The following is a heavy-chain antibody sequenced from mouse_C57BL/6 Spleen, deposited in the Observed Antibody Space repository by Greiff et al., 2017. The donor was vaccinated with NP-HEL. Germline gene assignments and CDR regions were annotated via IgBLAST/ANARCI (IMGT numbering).Heavy chain of an antibody. CDR2: INPYNGGT. CDR3: ARSVGYSPPFAY. J-gene: IGHJ3*01. V-gene: IGHV1-19*01. D-gene: IGHD2-3*01. CDR1: GYTFTDYY. Sequence: VQLQQSGPVLVKPGASVKMSCKASGYTFTDYYMNWVKQSHGKSLEWIGVINPYNGGTSYNQKFKGKATLTVDKSSSTAYMELNSLTSEDSAVYYCARSVGYSPPFAYWGQGTLVTVSA.